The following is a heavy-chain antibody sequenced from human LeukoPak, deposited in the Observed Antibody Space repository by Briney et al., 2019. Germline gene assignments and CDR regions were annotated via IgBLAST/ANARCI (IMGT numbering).Heavy chain of an antibody. V-gene: IGHV1-69*01. D-gene: IGHD2-21*01. J-gene: IGHJ4*02. CDR2: IIPIFGTA. CDR1: GGTFSIYV. CDR3: WGGGWKKPFDY. Sequence: SVNVSCKASGGTFSIYVISWVRQAPGQGLEWMGGIIPIFGTANNAQKFQGRVTITADESTSTAYMELSSLRSEDTAVYYCWGGGWKKPFDYWGQGTLVTVSS.